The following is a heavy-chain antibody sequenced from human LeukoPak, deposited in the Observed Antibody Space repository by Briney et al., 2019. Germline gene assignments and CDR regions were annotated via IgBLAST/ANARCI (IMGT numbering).Heavy chain of an antibody. CDR3: AKDLSGGYHSYYFDF. Sequence: PGGSLRLSCAASGFSFSSYGMHWVRQAPGKGLKWVAFIRFDASNYYYTDSVKGRFTISRDNSKNTLYLQMNSLINEDTAVYFCAKDLSGGYHSYYFDFWGQGTPVTVSS. D-gene: IGHD5-18*01. CDR2: IRFDASNY. J-gene: IGHJ4*02. V-gene: IGHV3-30*02. CDR1: GFSFSSYG.